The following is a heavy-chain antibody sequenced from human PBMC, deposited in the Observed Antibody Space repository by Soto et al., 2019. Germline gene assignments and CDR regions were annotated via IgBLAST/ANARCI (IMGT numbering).Heavy chain of an antibody. D-gene: IGHD6-13*01. CDR2: INAGNGNT. CDR1: GYTFSRYA. CDR3: ARDQQFRNWFDS. J-gene: IGHJ5*01. Sequence: ASVNVSFKAPGYTFSRYAIHWVRQAPGQRLEWMGWINAGNGNTKYSQKFEGRVTLTTDTSANTVYMELSSLRFEDTALYYCARDQQFRNWFDSWGQGTLVTVSS. V-gene: IGHV1-3*01.